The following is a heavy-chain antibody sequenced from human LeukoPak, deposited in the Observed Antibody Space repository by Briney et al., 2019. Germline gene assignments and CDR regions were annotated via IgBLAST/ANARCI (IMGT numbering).Heavy chain of an antibody. J-gene: IGHJ4*02. D-gene: IGHD6-19*01. CDR2: ISYDGSNK. CDR3: AKDPDSSGWSYYFDY. CDR1: GFTFSSYG. Sequence: GRSLRLSCAASGFTFSSYGMHWVRQAPGKGLEWVAVISYDGSNKYYADSVKGRFTISRDNSKNTLYLQMNSLRAEDTAVYYCAKDPDSSGWSYYFDYWGQGTLVTVSS. V-gene: IGHV3-30*18.